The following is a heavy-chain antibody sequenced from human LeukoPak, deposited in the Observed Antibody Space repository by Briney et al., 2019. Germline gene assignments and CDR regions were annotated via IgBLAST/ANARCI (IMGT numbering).Heavy chain of an antibody. D-gene: IGHD2-2*01. Sequence: GGSLRLSCAASGFTFSSYWMHWVRQAPGKGLVWVSRINTDGSSKTYADSVQGRFTISRDNAKNSLYLQMNSLRAEDTAVYYCAREPSGYCSSTSCYSVDYWGQGTLVTVSS. CDR3: AREPSGYCSSTSCYSVDY. CDR1: GFTFSSYW. V-gene: IGHV3-74*03. J-gene: IGHJ4*02. CDR2: INTDGSSK.